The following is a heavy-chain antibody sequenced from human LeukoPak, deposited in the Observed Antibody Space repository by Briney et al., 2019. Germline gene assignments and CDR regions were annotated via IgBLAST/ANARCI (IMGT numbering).Heavy chain of an antibody. CDR2: INHSGST. J-gene: IGHJ4*02. CDR3: ASFYYDSSGEYYFDY. D-gene: IGHD3-22*01. V-gene: IGHV4-34*01. Sequence: SETLSLTCAVCGGSFSGYYWSWIRQPPGKGLEWIGEINHSGSTNYNPSLKSRVTISVDTSKNQFSLKLSSVTAADTAVYYCASFYYDSSGEYYFDYWGQGTLVTVSS. CDR1: GGSFSGYY.